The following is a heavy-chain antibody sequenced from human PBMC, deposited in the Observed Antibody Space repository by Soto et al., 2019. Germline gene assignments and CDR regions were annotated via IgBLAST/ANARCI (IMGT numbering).Heavy chain of an antibody. V-gene: IGHV3-23*01. J-gene: IGHJ4*02. CDR1: GFTFSSYA. CDR2: ISGSGGST. D-gene: IGHD3-3*01. Sequence: GSLRLSCAASGFTFSSYAMSWVRQAPGKGLEWVSAISGSGGSTYYADSVKGRFTISRDNSKNTLYLQMNSLRAEDTAVYYCAKDQEWLTRSAAFDYWGQGTLVTVSS. CDR3: AKDQEWLTRSAAFDY.